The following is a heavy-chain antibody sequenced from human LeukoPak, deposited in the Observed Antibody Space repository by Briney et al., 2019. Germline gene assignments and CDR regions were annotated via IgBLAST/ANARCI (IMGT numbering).Heavy chain of an antibody. D-gene: IGHD6-6*01. J-gene: IGHJ4*02. V-gene: IGHV3-21*01. Sequence: GGSLRLSCAASGFTFSSYSMNWVRQAPGKGLEWVSSIYYADSVKGRFTISRDNAKNSLYLQMNSLRAEDTAVYYCARDKGTSYLSSFDYWGQGTLVTVSS. CDR1: GFTFSSYS. CDR2: I. CDR3: ARDKGTSYLSSFDY.